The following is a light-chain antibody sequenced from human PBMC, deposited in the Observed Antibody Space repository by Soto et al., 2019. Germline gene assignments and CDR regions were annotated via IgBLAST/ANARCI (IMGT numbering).Light chain of an antibody. J-gene: IGKJ3*01. V-gene: IGKV3-15*01. Sequence: ETVMTQSPATLSVSPGERATLSCGASQSVGSNLAWYQQKPGQAPRLLIYGASTRATGIPARFSGSGSGTELTLTISSLQSEDFAVYYCQPYNKWPPVTFGPGTKVDIK. CDR2: GAS. CDR3: QPYNKWPPVT. CDR1: QSVGSN.